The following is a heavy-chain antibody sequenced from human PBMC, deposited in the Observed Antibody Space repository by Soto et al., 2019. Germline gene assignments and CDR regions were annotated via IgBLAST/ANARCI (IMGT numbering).Heavy chain of an antibody. CDR2: ISSSAVYI. Sequence: EVQLVESGGGPVRPGGSLKLSCAASGFNFITYSLSWVRQAPGKRLEWVASISSSAVYIDYADSVKGRFTISRDNANNSLYLQMNSLRAEDTATYHCVRDGLDYYDTERLYFDNWGQGPLVTVSS. CDR3: VRDGLDYYDTERLYFDN. V-gene: IGHV3-21*01. D-gene: IGHD3-22*01. J-gene: IGHJ4*02. CDR1: GFNFITYS.